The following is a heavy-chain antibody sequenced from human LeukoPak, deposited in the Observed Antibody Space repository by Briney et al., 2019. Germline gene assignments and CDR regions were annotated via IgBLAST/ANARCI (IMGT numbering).Heavy chain of an antibody. CDR1: GFTFSSYE. Sequence: PGGSLRLSCAASGFTFSSYEMNWVRQAPGKGLEWVSYISSSGSTIYYADSVKGRFTISRDNAKNSLYLQMNSLRAEDTAVYYCARDGSRYTSSSGRYYYYGMDVWGQGTTVTVSS. D-gene: IGHD6-6*01. V-gene: IGHV3-48*03. J-gene: IGHJ6*02. CDR2: ISSSGSTI. CDR3: ARDGSRYTSSSGRYYYYGMDV.